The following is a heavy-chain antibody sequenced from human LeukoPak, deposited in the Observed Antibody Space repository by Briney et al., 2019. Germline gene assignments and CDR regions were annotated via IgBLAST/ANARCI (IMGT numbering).Heavy chain of an antibody. CDR3: AREDRNYGMDV. CDR2: ISYDGSNK. Sequence: PGGSLSLSCAASGFTFSSYGMHWVRQAPGKGLEWVAVISYDGSNKYYADSVKGRFTISRDNSKNTLYLQMNSLRAEDTAVYYCAREDRNYGMDVWGQGTTVTVSS. CDR1: GFTFSSYG. V-gene: IGHV3-30*03. J-gene: IGHJ6*02.